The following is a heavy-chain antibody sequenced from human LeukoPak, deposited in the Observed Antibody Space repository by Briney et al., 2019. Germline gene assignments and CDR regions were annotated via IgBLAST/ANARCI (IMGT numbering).Heavy chain of an antibody. D-gene: IGHD6-19*01. J-gene: IGHJ3*02. CDR3: ARIAVAGTVDAFDI. CDR2: INHSGST. CDR1: GGSFSGYY. Sequence: SETLSLTCAVYGGSFSGYYWSWIRQPPGKGLEWIGEINHSGSTNYNPSLKSRVTISVDTSKNQFSLKLSSVTAADTAVYYCARIAVAGTVDAFDIWAKGQWSPSLQ. V-gene: IGHV4-34*01.